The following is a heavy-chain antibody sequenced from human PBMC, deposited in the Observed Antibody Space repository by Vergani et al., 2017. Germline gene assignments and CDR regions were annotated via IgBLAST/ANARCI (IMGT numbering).Heavy chain of an antibody. Sequence: QVQLQESGPGLVKPSETLSLTCTVSGYSISSGYYWGWIRQPPGKGLEWIGSIYHSGSTYYNPSLKSRVTISVDTSTNQFSLKLSSVTAADTAVYYCARDYSSGYNWFDPWGQGTLVTGSS. J-gene: IGHJ5*02. V-gene: IGHV4-38-2*02. D-gene: IGHD6-19*01. CDR1: GYSISSGYY. CDR3: ARDYSSGYNWFDP. CDR2: IYHSGST.